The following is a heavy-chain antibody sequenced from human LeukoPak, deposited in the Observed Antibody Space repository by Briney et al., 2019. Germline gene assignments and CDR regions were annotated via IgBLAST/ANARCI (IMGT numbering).Heavy chain of an antibody. V-gene: IGHV1-18*01. D-gene: IGHD3-10*01. CDR2: ISAYNGNT. J-gene: IGHJ4*02. Sequence: ASVKASCKASGGTFSSYAISWVRQAPGQGLEWMGWISAYNGNTNYAQKLQGRVTMTTDTSTSTAYMELRSLRSDDTAVYYCARDPETYYYGSGSSDPIDYWGQGTLVTVSS. CDR1: GGTFSSYA. CDR3: ARDPETYYYGSGSSDPIDY.